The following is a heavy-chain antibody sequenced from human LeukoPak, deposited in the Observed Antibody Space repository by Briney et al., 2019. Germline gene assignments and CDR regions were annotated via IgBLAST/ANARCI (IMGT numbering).Heavy chain of an antibody. D-gene: IGHD1-1*01. CDR3: ARKHRWNGLYFDY. CDR1: GGSFSGYY. V-gene: IGHV4-59*12. J-gene: IGHJ4*02. CDR2: IYYSGST. Sequence: SETLSLTCAVYGGSFSGYYWSWIRQPPGKGLEWIGYIYYSGSTNYNPSLKSRVTISVDTSKNQFSLRLSSVTAVDTAVYYCARKHRWNGLYFDYWGQGIPVTVSS.